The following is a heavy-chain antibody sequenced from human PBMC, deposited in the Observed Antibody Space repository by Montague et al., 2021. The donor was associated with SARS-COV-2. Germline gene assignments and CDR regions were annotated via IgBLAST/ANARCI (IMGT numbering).Heavy chain of an antibody. V-gene: IGHV4-59*01. CDR1: GDSMSGYY. CDR2: IFYSGST. J-gene: IGHJ5*01. D-gene: IGHD2-15*01. Sequence: SETLSLTCTVSGDSMSGYYWSWVRQAPGTGLEWIGYIFYSGSTSYNPSLNSRVTISIDASKKQFSLKLTSVTAADTAVYFCAREGGTKSSHWWGAFDSWGHGTLVTGSS. CDR3: AREGGTKSSHWWGAFDS.